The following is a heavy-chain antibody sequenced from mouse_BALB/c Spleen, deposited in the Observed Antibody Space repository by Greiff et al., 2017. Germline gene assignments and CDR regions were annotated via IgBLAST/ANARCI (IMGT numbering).Heavy chain of an antibody. CDR2: INSNGGST. CDR1: GFTFSSYY. J-gene: IGHJ1*01. V-gene: IGHV5-6-2*01. Sequence: EVQVVESGGGLVKLGGSLKLSCAASGFTFSSYYMSWVRQTPEKRLELVAAINSNGGSTYYPDTVKGRFTISRDNAKNTLYLQMSSLKSEDTALYYCARRSLLRNFDVWGAGTTVTVSS. CDR3: ARRSLLRNFDV. D-gene: IGHD1-2*01.